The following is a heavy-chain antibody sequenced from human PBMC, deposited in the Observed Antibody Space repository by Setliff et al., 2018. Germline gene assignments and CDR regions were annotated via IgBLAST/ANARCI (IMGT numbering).Heavy chain of an antibody. CDR1: GYTFTSYG. D-gene: IGHD3-10*01. Sequence: GASVKVSCKASGYTFTSYGISWVRQAPGQGLEWMGWISAYNGNTNYAQKLQGRVTMTTDESTSTAYMELSSLRSEDTAVYYCARAIKEAHYYYGSGSIDYYGMDVWGQGTTVTVSS. J-gene: IGHJ6*02. V-gene: IGHV1-18*01. CDR3: ARAIKEAHYYYGSGSIDYYGMDV. CDR2: ISAYNGNT.